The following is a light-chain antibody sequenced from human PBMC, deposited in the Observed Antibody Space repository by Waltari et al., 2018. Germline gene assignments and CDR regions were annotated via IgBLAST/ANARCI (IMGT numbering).Light chain of an antibody. CDR1: SSDVGGYNY. CDR3: CSYAGSITFWV. J-gene: IGLJ3*02. CDR2: DVT. Sequence: QSALTQPRPVSGSPGQSVPISCTGTSSDVGGYNYVSWYQHHPGKAPKLIIYDVTKRPSGVPDRFSASKSDNTASLTISGLQAEDEADYYCCSYAGSITFWVFGGGTKLTVL. V-gene: IGLV2-11*01.